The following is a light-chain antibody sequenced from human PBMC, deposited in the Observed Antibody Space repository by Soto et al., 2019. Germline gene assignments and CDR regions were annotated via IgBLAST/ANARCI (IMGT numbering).Light chain of an antibody. CDR3: AAWDDSLNGLV. J-gene: IGLJ3*02. CDR2: SNN. V-gene: IGLV1-44*01. Sequence: QAVVTQPPSASGTPGQRVTISCSGSSSNIGSNTVNWYQQLPGTAPKLLIYSNNQRPSGVPDRFSGSKSGTSASLAISGLQSEDEADYYCAAWDDSLNGLVFSGGTTLTVL. CDR1: SSNIGSNT.